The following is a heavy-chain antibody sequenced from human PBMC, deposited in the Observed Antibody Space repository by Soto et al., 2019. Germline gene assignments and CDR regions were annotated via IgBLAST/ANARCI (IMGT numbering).Heavy chain of an antibody. CDR3: ARDGNWRTPFDY. D-gene: IGHD1-1*01. V-gene: IGHV4-31*03. J-gene: IGHJ4*02. Sequence: KPSETLSLTCTVSGGSISSGGYYWSWIRQHPGKGLEWIGYIYYSGSTYYNPSLKSRVTISVDTSKNQFSLKLSSVTAADTAVYYCARDGNWRTPFDYWGQGTLVTVSS. CDR2: IYYSGST. CDR1: GGSISSGGYY.